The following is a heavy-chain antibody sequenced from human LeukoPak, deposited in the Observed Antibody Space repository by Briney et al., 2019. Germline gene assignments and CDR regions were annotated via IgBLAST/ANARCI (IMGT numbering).Heavy chain of an antibody. D-gene: IGHD1-26*01. V-gene: IGHV4-4*07. Sequence: SETLSLTCTVSGGSISSYYWSWIRQPAGKGLEWIGRIYTSGSTNYNPSLKSRVTMSVDTSKNQFSLKLSSVTAADTAVYYCARDLEGGVGATKWEYGFDYWGQGTLVTVSS. CDR1: GGSISSYY. CDR2: IYTSGST. J-gene: IGHJ4*02. CDR3: ARDLEGGVGATKWEYGFDY.